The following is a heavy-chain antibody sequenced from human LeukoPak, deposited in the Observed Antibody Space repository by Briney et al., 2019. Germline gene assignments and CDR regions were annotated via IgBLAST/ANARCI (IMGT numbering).Heavy chain of an antibody. Sequence: GGSLRLSCAASGFTFSSYSMNWVRQAPGKGLEWVSSISSRSSFIYYADSVKGRFTISRDNAKNSLYLQMNSLRAEETAVYYCVRGDYMDVWGKGTTVTVSS. CDR2: ISSRSSFI. J-gene: IGHJ6*03. V-gene: IGHV3-21*01. CDR1: GFTFSSYS. CDR3: VRGDYMDV.